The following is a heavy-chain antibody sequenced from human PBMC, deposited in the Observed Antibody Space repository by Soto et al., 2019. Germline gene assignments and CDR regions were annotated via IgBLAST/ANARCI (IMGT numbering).Heavy chain of an antibody. J-gene: IGHJ4*02. CDR3: ARDPSPDSSGWYYFDY. CDR1: GFTFSTYN. D-gene: IGHD6-19*01. V-gene: IGHV3-48*02. Sequence: GGSLRLSCAASGFTFSTYNMNWVRQAPGKGLEWVSYISRSSTTVYYADSVKGRFTVSRDNARNSLYLQMNSLRDDDTALYYCARDPSPDSSGWYYFDYWGQGALVTVSS. CDR2: ISRSSTTV.